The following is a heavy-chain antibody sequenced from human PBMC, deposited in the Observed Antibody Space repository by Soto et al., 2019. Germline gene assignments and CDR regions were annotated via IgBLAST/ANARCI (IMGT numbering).Heavy chain of an antibody. J-gene: IGHJ6*02. CDR1: GGSFSGYY. CDR3: ARGRHCSSTSCYMRYYYYGMDV. V-gene: IGHV4-34*01. Sequence: SETLSLTCAVYGGSFSGYYWSWIRQPPGKGLEWIGEINHSGSTNYNPSLKSRVTISVDTSKNQFSLKLSSVTAADTAAYYCARGRHCSSTSCYMRYYYYGMDVWGQGTTVTVSS. CDR2: INHSGST. D-gene: IGHD2-2*02.